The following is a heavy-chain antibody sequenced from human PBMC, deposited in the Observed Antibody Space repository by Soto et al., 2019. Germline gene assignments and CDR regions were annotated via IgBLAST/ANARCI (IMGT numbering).Heavy chain of an antibody. V-gene: IGHV3-23*01. CDR3: AKDGNWLDVYFDV. Sequence: GGSLRLSCVGSGIEFSNYAMSWVRQAPGKGLEWVSISSASGRSRYHADSVKGRFTISRDNSKNTLYLHMTNLRAEDTAVYYCAKDGNWLDVYFDVWGQGTPVTVSS. J-gene: IGHJ4*02. CDR2: SSASGRSR. D-gene: IGHD6-19*01. CDR1: GIEFSNYA.